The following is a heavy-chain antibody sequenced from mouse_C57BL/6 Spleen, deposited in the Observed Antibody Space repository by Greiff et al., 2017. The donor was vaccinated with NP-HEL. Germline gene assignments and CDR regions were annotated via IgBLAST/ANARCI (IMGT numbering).Heavy chain of an antibody. J-gene: IGHJ2*01. Sequence: QVQLQQPGAELVRPGTSVKLSCKASGYTFTSYWLHWVKQRPGQGLEWIGVIDTSDSYTNYNQTFKGMATLTVDTSSRSADMQLISLTSEDSAVYYCSCRIYYYGFDYWGQGTTLTVSS. V-gene: IGHV1-59*01. CDR2: IDTSDSYT. CDR3: SCRIYYYGFDY. D-gene: IGHD1-1*01. CDR1: GYTFTSYW.